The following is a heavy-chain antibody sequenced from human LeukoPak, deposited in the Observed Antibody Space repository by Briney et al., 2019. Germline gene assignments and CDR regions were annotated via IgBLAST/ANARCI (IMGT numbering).Heavy chain of an antibody. CDR2: VYSDDTT. J-gene: IGHJ4*02. V-gene: IGHV3-53*01. Sequence: GGSLRLSCAASGLTFSSHWMHWVRQAPGKGLEWVSVVYSDDTTYYADSVKGRFTISRDNSKNTLYLQMNNLRAEDTAVYYCARGGGYYAIDYWGQGTLVTVSS. CDR1: GLTFSSHW. D-gene: IGHD1-26*01. CDR3: ARGGGYYAIDY.